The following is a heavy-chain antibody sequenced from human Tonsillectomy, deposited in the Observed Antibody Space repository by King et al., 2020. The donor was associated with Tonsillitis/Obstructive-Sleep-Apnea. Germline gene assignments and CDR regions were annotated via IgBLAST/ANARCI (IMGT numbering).Heavy chain of an antibody. V-gene: IGHV3-74*01. CDR1: GFTFRSYW. CDR2: INSDGSST. J-gene: IGHJ4*02. CDR3: ARGGGYCSGGTCSADY. Sequence: VQLVESGGGLVQPGGSLRLSCAASGFTFRSYWMHWVRQAPGKGLVWVSRINSDGSSTYYADSVQGRFTISRDNTKNTLYLQMNSLRAEDTAVYYCARGGGYCSGGTCSADYWGQGTLVTVSS. D-gene: IGHD2-15*01.